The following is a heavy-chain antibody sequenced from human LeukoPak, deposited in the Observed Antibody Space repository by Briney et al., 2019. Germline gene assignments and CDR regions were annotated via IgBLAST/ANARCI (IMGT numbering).Heavy chain of an antibody. CDR3: ARGVVPAAMSVYFDY. CDR1: GGSISSGGYS. V-gene: IGHV4-30-2*01. CDR2: IYHSGST. Sequence: SQTLSLTCAVSGGSISSGGYSWSWIRQPPGKGLEWIGYIYHSGSTYHNPSLKSRVTISVDRSKNQFSLKLSSVTAADTAVYYCARGVVPAAMSVYFDYWGQGTLVTVSS. D-gene: IGHD2-2*01. J-gene: IGHJ4*02.